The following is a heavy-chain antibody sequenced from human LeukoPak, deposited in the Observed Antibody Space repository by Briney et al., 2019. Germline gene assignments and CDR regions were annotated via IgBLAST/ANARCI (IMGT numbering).Heavy chain of an antibody. D-gene: IGHD6-19*01. CDR3: ARSYSSGWDFES. Sequence: PSQTLSLTCAISGDSVSSNSAAWNWIRQSPSRGIEWLGRTYYRSKWYNDYALSVKSRISINPDTSKKQFSLQLNSVTPEDTAVYYCARSYSSGWDFESWGQGTLVTVSS. V-gene: IGHV6-1*01. CDR2: TYYRSKWYN. J-gene: IGHJ4*02. CDR1: GDSVSSNSAA.